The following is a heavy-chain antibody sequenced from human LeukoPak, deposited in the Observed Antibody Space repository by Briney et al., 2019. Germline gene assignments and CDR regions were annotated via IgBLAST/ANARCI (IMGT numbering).Heavy chain of an antibody. Sequence: SETLSLTCTVSGGFISTYYWSWIRQPPGKGLEWIGFISYSGSTYHNPSLKSRVTMSVDTFKNQFSLNLRSVTAADTAVYYCARDRYSYGFWGQGILVTVSS. CDR3: ARDRYSYGF. CDR1: GGFISTYY. V-gene: IGHV4-59*01. J-gene: IGHJ4*02. CDR2: ISYSGST. D-gene: IGHD5-18*01.